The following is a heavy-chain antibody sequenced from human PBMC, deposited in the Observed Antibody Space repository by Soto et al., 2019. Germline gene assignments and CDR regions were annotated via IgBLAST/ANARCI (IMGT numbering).Heavy chain of an antibody. D-gene: IGHD6-13*01. CDR1: GYTFTSYG. Sequence: QVQLVQSGAEVKKPGASVKVSCKASGYTFTSYGISWVRQAPGQGLEWMGWISAYNGNTNYAQKLQGRVTMTTDTSTSTGYMELRSLRSDDTAVYYCARGRGIAAAGQKYGMDVWGQGTTVTVSS. CDR2: ISAYNGNT. V-gene: IGHV1-18*01. J-gene: IGHJ6*02. CDR3: ARGRGIAAAGQKYGMDV.